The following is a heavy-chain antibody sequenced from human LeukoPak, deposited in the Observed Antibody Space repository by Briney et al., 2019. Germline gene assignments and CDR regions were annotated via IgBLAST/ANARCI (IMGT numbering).Heavy chain of an antibody. J-gene: IGHJ4*02. CDR1: GFTFSSYS. CDR3: ASTTMVRGVIIQTGLFDY. Sequence: PGGSLRLSCAASGFTFSSYSMNWVRQAPGKGLEWVSYISSSSSTIYYADSVKGRFTISRDNAKNSLYLQMNSLRAEDTAVYYCASTTMVRGVIIQTGLFDYWGQGTLVTVSS. V-gene: IGHV3-48*01. CDR2: ISSSSSTI. D-gene: IGHD3-10*01.